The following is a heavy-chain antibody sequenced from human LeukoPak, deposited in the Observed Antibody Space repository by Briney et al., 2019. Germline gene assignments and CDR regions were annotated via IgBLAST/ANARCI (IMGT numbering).Heavy chain of an antibody. CDR2: IYHSGST. V-gene: IGHV4-4*02. CDR3: ARGGGYSSSWYSGKEI. CDR1: GGSISSNNW. D-gene: IGHD6-13*01. Sequence: SETLSLTCAVSGGSISSNNWWSWVRQPPGKGLEWIGEIYHSGSTNYNPSLKSRVTISVDKSKNQFSLKLSSVTAADTAVYYCARGGGYSSSWYSGKEIWGQGTLDTVSS. J-gene: IGHJ4*02.